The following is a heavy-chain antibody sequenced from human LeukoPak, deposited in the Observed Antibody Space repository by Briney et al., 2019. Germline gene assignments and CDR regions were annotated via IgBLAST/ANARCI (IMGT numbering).Heavy chain of an antibody. D-gene: IGHD6-13*01. J-gene: IGHJ4*02. V-gene: IGHV4-39*01. CDR3: ARLGVSSSVNFDY. CDR2: IYYSGST. CDR1: GGSISSSSYS. Sequence: SSETLSLTCTVSGGSISSSSYSWGWIRQPPGKGLEWIGSIYYSGSTYYNPSLKSRVTISVDTSKNQFSLKLSSVTAADTAVYYCARLGVSSSVNFDYWGQGTLVTVSS.